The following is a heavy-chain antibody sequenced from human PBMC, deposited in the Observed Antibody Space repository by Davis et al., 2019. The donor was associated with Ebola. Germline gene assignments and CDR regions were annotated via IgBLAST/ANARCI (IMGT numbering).Heavy chain of an antibody. CDR2: IYYSGST. D-gene: IGHD3-22*01. Sequence: SETLSLTCTVSGGSISSYYWSWIRQPPGKGLEWIGYIYYSGSTNYNPSLKSRVTISVDTSKNQFSLKLSSVTAADTAVYYCARITYYYDSSGYHVGGLDVWGQGTTVTVSS. CDR1: GGSISSYY. J-gene: IGHJ6*02. CDR3: ARITYYYDSSGYHVGGLDV. V-gene: IGHV4-59*08.